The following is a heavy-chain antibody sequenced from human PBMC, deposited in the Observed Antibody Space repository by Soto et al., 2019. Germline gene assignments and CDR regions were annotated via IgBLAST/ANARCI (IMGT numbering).Heavy chain of an antibody. J-gene: IGHJ4*02. Sequence: QVQLVQSGAEVKKPGASVKVSCKASGYTFTSYGISWVRQAPGQGHEWMGWISAYNGNTNYAQKLQGRVTMTTDTSTGTAYLELRSLRSDDTAVYYCAGSTVGYYGSGSGFDYWGQGTLVTVSS. CDR2: ISAYNGNT. D-gene: IGHD3-10*01. CDR1: GYTFTSYG. V-gene: IGHV1-18*01. CDR3: AGSTVGYYGSGSGFDY.